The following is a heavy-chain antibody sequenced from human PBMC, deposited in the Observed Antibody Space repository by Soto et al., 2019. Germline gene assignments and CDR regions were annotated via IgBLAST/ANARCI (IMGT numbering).Heavy chain of an antibody. CDR2: INHSGST. CDR3: ARDIGYYYETSGSLAFDF. Sequence: PSETLSLTCAVYGGSFSGYYWSWIRQPPGKGLEWIGEINHSGSTNYNPSLKSRVTISVDTSKNQFSLKLSSVTAADTAVFYCARDIGYYYETSGSLAFDFWGQGIMVTVS. CDR1: GGSFSGYY. V-gene: IGHV4-34*01. J-gene: IGHJ3*01. D-gene: IGHD3-22*01.